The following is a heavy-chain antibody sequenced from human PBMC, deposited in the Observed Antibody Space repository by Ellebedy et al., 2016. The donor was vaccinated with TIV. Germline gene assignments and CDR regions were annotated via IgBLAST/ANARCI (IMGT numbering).Heavy chain of an antibody. CDR2: ISSSSSYI. Sequence: GGSLRLSCAASGFTFSSYSMNWVRQAPGKGLEWVSSISSSSSYIYYADSVKGRFTISRDNSKNTLYLQMNSLRAEDTAVYYCAKDRQLGSDYWGQGTLVTVSS. V-gene: IGHV3-21*01. J-gene: IGHJ4*02. CDR3: AKDRQLGSDY. CDR1: GFTFSSYS. D-gene: IGHD6-6*01.